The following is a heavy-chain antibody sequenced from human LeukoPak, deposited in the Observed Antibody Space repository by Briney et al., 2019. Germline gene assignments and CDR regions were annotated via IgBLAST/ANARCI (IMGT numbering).Heavy chain of an antibody. CDR3: ARETSQKGAHYMDV. CDR2: IYYSGST. V-gene: IGHV4-61*10. Sequence: SQTLSLTCTVSGDSISSDDYYWSWIRQPAGKGLEWIGYIYYSGSTNYNPSLKSRVTISVDTSKNRFALKLSSVTAADTAVYYCARETSQKGAHYMDVWGKGTTVTISS. CDR1: GDSISSDDYY. D-gene: IGHD3-16*01. J-gene: IGHJ6*03.